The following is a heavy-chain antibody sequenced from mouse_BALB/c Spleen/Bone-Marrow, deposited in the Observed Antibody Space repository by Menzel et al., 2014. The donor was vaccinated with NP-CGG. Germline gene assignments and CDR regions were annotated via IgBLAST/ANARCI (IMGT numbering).Heavy chain of an antibody. J-gene: IGHJ1*01. D-gene: IGHD2-4*01. V-gene: IGHV7-3*02. Sequence: EVQGVESGGGLGQPGGSLRLSCATSGFTFTDYYMSWVRQPPGKALEWLGFIRNKANGYTTEYSASVKGRFTISRDNSQSILYLQMNTLRAEDSATYYCARDTVITTHWYFDAWGAGTTVTVSS. CDR1: GFTFTDYY. CDR2: IRNKANGYTT. CDR3: ARDTVITTHWYFDA.